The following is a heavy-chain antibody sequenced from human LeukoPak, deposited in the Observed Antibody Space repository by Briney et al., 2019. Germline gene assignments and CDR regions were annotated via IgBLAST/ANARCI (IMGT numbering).Heavy chain of an antibody. J-gene: IGHJ5*02. Sequence: KSSETLSLTCTVSGGSISSYYWSWIRQPPGKGLEWIGYMYYSGSTNYNPSLKSRVIISVDTSKNQFSLKLSSVTAADTAVYYCARGANWFDPWGQGTLVTVSS. CDR3: ARGANWFDP. CDR1: GGSISSYY. V-gene: IGHV4-59*01. CDR2: MYYSGST.